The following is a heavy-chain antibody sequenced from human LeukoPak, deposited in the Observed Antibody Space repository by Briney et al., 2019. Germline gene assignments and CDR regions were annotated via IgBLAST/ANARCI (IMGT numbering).Heavy chain of an antibody. CDR3: ARNPVGLLYPDAFDI. D-gene: IGHD3-3*01. CDR1: GFTFSSYS. CDR2: ISSSSSTI. V-gene: IGHV3-48*04. J-gene: IGHJ3*02. Sequence: GGSLRLSCAASGFTFSSYSMNWVRQAPGKGLEWVSYISSSSSTIYYAVSVKGRFTISRDNAKNSLYLQMNSLRAEDTAVYYCARNPVGLLYPDAFDIWGQWTMVTVSS.